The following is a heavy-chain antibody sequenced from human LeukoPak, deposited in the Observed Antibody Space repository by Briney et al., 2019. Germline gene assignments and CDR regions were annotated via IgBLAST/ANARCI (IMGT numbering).Heavy chain of an antibody. D-gene: IGHD2-21*02. CDR1: GLTFSPHW. Sequence: SGGSLRLSCVASGLTFSPHWMHWVRQAPGKGLEWVSRIRSDGSSTTYADSVKGRFTISRDNAKNTLYLQLSSLRVEDTAVYYCARSDHFGYWGQGTLVTVSS. J-gene: IGHJ4*02. CDR2: IRSDGSST. CDR3: ARSDHFGY. V-gene: IGHV3-74*01.